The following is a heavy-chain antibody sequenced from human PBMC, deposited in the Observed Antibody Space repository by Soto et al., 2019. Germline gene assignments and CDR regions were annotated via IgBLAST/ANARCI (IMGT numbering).Heavy chain of an antibody. D-gene: IGHD2-2*01. CDR1: GFPSSGYT. V-gene: IGHV3-21*01. CDR2: ISGSSSYI. Sequence: GGAWTLSCEPSGFPSSGYTSNWVRRPPGTGLAGVAAISGSSSYIYYADSVKGRFTISRDNAQNSLYLRMNSLRAEDTAVYYCAGDGSVVVPAAPPNYYYYYGMDVWGQGTTVTVS. J-gene: IGHJ6*02. CDR3: AGDGSVVVPAAPPNYYYYYGMDV.